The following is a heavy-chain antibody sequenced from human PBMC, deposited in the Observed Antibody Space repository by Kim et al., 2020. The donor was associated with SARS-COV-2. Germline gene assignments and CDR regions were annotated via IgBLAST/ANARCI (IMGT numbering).Heavy chain of an antibody. J-gene: IGHJ6*02. D-gene: IGHD3-16*01. CDR1: GFAFSSYG. Sequence: GGSPRLSCAASGFAFSSYGMHWVRQAPGKGLEWVAVISYDGSNKYYADSVKGRITISRDNSKNTLYLQMDSLRAEDTAVYYCAKDQGLYSSYVLYYGMDVWGQGTTVTVSS. V-gene: IGHV3-30*18. CDR2: ISYDGSNK. CDR3: AKDQGLYSSYVLYYGMDV.